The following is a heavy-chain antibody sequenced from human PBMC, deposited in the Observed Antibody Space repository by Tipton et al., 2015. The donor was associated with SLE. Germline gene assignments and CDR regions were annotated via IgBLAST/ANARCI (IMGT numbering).Heavy chain of an antibody. D-gene: IGHD3-22*01. CDR1: GFTFSSYA. Sequence: SLRLSCAASGFTFSSYAMSWVRQAPGKGLEWVSAISGSGGSTYYADSVKGRFTISRDNSKNTLYLQMNSLRAEDTAVYYCAKPVYYYDSSGYQGADYWGQGTLVTVSS. CDR2: ISGSGGST. J-gene: IGHJ4*02. CDR3: AKPVYYYDSSGYQGADY. V-gene: IGHV3-23*01.